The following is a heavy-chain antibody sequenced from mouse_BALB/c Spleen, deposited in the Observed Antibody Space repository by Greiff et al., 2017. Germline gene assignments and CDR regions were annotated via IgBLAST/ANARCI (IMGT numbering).Heavy chain of an antibody. CDR1: GFTFSSYA. D-gene: IGHD1-2*01. J-gene: IGHJ2*01. Sequence: EVHLVESGGGLVKPGGSLKLSCAASGFTFSSYAMSWVRQTPEKRLEWVASISSGGSTYYPDSVKGRFTISRDNARNILYLQMSSLRSEDTAMYYCARSSTATVDYWGQGTTLTVSS. CDR3: ARSSTATVDY. CDR2: ISSGGST. V-gene: IGHV5-6-5*01.